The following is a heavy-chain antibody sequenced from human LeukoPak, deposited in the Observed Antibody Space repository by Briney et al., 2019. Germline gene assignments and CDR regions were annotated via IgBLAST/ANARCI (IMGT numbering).Heavy chain of an antibody. D-gene: IGHD3-22*01. CDR2: INSDGSST. V-gene: IGHV3-74*01. CDR3: ARDLGPYYYDSSGYYYGY. CDR1: LFTFSSYW. Sequence: PGGSLRLSCAASLFTFSSYWMHWVRQAPGKGLVWVSRINSDGSSTSYADSVKGRFTISRDNAKNTLYLQMNSLRAEDTAVYYCARDLGPYYYDSSGYYYGYWGQGTLVTVSS. J-gene: IGHJ4*02.